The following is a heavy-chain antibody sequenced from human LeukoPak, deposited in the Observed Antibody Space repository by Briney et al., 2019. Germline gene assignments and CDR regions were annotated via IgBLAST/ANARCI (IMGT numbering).Heavy chain of an antibody. CDR1: GGSISSYY. J-gene: IGHJ4*02. Sequence: ASETLSLTCTVSGGSISSYYWSWIRQPPGKGLEWIGYIYYCGSTNYNPSLKSRVTISVDTSKNQFSLKLSSVTAADTAVYYCARLRGSGSYYNAWGQGTLVTVSS. CDR2: IYYCGST. CDR3: ARLRGSGSYYNA. V-gene: IGHV4-59*08. D-gene: IGHD3-10*01.